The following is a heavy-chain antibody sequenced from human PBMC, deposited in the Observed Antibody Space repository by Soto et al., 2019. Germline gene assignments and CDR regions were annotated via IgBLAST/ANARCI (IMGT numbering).Heavy chain of an antibody. CDR2: IYWDDDK. CDR1: GFSLSTSGVG. CDR3: AHSSFSGSCWY. D-gene: IGHD1-26*01. V-gene: IGHV2-5*02. J-gene: IGHJ4*02. Sequence: QITLKESGPTLVKPTQTLTLTCTFSGFSLSTSGVGVGWIRQPPGKALEWLALIYWDDDKRYSPSLKGRLTVPKDTSKNQVVLTMTIMDPVDTATYYCAHSSFSGSCWYWGQGTLVTVSS.